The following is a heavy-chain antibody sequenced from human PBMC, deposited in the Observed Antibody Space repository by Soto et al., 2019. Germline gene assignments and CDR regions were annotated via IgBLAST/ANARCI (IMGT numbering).Heavy chain of an antibody. CDR2: IIPILGIA. V-gene: IGHV1-69*02. Sequence: SVKVSCKASGGTFSSYTISWVRQAPGQGLEWMGRIIPILGIANYAQKFQGRVTITADKSTSTAYMELSSLRSEDTAVYYCASIYGSGSYYSAFDIWGQETMVTVSS. CDR3: ASIYGSGSYYSAFDI. J-gene: IGHJ3*02. D-gene: IGHD3-10*01. CDR1: GGTFSSYT.